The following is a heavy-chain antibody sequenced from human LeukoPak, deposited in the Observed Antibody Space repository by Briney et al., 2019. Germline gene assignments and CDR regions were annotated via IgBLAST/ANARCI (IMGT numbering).Heavy chain of an antibody. Sequence: SETLSLTCTVSGGSISSYYWGWIRQPPGKGLEWIGYIYYSGSTNYNPSLKSRVTISVDTSKNQFSLKLSSVTAADTAVYYCARGFITIFGVTDAFDIWGQGTMVTVSS. CDR1: GGSISSYY. D-gene: IGHD3-3*01. CDR3: ARGFITIFGVTDAFDI. V-gene: IGHV4-59*01. J-gene: IGHJ3*02. CDR2: IYYSGST.